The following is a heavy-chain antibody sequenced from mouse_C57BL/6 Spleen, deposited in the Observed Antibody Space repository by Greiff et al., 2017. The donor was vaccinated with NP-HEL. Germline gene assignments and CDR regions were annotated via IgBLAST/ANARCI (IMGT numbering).Heavy chain of an antibody. CDR3: ARQGYYSKPWFAY. Sequence: EVQGVESGGGLVKPGGSLKLSCAASGFTFSDYGMHWVRQAPEKGLEWVAYISSGSSTIYYADTVKGRFTISRDTAKNTLFLQMTSLRSEDTAMYYCARQGYYSKPWFAYWGQGTLVTVSA. V-gene: IGHV5-17*01. D-gene: IGHD2-5*01. CDR1: GFTFSDYG. J-gene: IGHJ3*01. CDR2: ISSGSSTI.